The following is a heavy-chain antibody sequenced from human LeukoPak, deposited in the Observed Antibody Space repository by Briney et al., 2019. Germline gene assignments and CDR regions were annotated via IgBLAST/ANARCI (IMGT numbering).Heavy chain of an antibody. V-gene: IGHV3-53*01. CDR3: ARGGLGYYFDY. CDR1: GFTVSNDY. Sequence: GGSLRLSCAASGFTVSNDYMSWVRQAPGKGLEWVSVIYSGGSTYYADSVKGRFTISRDNSKNTLYLQMNSLRAEDTAVYYCARGGLGYYFDYWGQGTLVTVSS. J-gene: IGHJ4*02. CDR2: IYSGGST. D-gene: IGHD3/OR15-3a*01.